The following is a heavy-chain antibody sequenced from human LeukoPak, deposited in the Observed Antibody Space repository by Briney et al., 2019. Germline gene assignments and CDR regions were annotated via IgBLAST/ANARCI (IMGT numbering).Heavy chain of an antibody. CDR2: IYYSGST. CDR3: ARRPYYYDSRFDY. V-gene: IGHV4-59*08. J-gene: IGHJ4*02. CDR1: GGSISSYH. Sequence: SETLSLTCTVSGGSISSYHWSWIRQPPGKGLEWIGYIYYSGSTNYNPSLKSRVTISVDTSKNQFSLKLSSVTAADTAVYYCARRPYYYDSRFDYWGQGTLVTVSS. D-gene: IGHD3-22*01.